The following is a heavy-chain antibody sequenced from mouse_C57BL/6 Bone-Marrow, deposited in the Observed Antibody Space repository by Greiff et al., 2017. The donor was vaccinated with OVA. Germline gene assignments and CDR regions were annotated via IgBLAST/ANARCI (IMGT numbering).Heavy chain of an antibody. CDR3: ARLRPLYYYGSSYDYFDY. D-gene: IGHD1-1*01. CDR2: INPGSGGT. J-gene: IGHJ2*01. V-gene: IGHV1-54*01. CDR1: GYAFTNYL. Sequence: VQLQQSGAELVRPGTSVKVSCKASGYAFTNYLIEWVKQRPGQGLEWIGVINPGSGGTNYNEQVKGKATLTADKSSSTAYMQLSSLTSEDSAVYFCARLRPLYYYGSSYDYFDYWGQGTTLTVSS.